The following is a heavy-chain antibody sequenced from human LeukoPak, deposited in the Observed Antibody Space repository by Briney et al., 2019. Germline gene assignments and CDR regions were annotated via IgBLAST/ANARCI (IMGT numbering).Heavy chain of an antibody. V-gene: IGHV1-2*02. CDR2: INLNSGGT. Sequence: ASVKVSCKASGYTFTGYYMHWVRQAPGQGLEWMGWINLNSGGTNYAQKFQGRVTMTRDTSISTAYMELSRLRSDDTAVYYCARDTGTTSGKGVLDAFDIWGQGTMVTVSS. D-gene: IGHD1-7*01. J-gene: IGHJ3*02. CDR3: ARDTGTTSGKGVLDAFDI. CDR1: GYTFTGYY.